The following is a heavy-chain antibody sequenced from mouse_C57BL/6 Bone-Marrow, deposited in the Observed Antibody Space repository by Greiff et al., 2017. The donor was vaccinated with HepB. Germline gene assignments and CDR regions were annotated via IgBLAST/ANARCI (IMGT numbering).Heavy chain of an antibody. J-gene: IGHJ2*01. Sequence: VQLQQSGAELARPGASVKLSCKASGYTFTSYGISWVKQGPGKGLEWIGEIYPRGGSTYYHEKFKGRATLSADKSSSTAYMEIRSLKSEDSAVYFCAREDYSGSPFCGRGTTPTVTA. CDR1: GYTFTSYG. V-gene: IGHV1-81*01. CDR2: IYPRGGST. CDR3: AREDYSGSPF. D-gene: IGHD1-1*01.